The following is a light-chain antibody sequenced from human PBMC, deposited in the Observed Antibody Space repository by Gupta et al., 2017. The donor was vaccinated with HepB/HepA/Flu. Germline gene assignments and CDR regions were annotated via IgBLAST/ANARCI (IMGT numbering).Light chain of an antibody. CDR2: ANT. J-gene: IGLJ3*02. CDR3: QSDDKRLGGRV. V-gene: IGLV1-40*01. CDR1: SSNIGAGYD. Sequence: QSAVTPPPSVSGAPGQRVTISCTGSSSNIGAGYDVHWYQHVPGTAPKLIMFANTKRPSGVPDRFSASKSGTSASLAITGLQADDEADYYCQSDDKRLGGRVFGGGTKLTVL.